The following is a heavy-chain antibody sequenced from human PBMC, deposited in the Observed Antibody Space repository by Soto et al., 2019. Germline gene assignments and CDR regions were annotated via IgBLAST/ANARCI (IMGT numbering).Heavy chain of an antibody. D-gene: IGHD6-25*01. CDR2: INPTGGST. CDR1: GYTFINYY. V-gene: IGHV1-46*01. Sequence: QVQLVQSGAEVKKPGASVKVSCKASGYTFINYYIHWVRQAPGHGLEWMAIINPTGGSTNYAQKFQGSLTFTMDTSTTTVYMELSSLTSEDTAIYYCARHLAASDVWGQGSLLTVSS. J-gene: IGHJ4*02. CDR3: ARHLAASDV.